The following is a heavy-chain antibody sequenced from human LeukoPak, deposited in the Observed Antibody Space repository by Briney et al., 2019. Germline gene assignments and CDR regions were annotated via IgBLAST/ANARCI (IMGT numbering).Heavy chain of an antibody. CDR1: GFAFSNYW. J-gene: IGHJ4*02. CDR2: MDQDGSEK. V-gene: IGHV3-7*01. D-gene: IGHD4-11*01. CDR3: ARDRGYSNFDY. Sequence: GGALRVSCVASGFAFSNYWMSWVRQAPGKGLGWVANMDQDGSEKNYVDSVKGRFTISRDNAQDSLYLQVNSLRAEDTAVYYCARDRGYSNFDYWGQETLLTVSS.